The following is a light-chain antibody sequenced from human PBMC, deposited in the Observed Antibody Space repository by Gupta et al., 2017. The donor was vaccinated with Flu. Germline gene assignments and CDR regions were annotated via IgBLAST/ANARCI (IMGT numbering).Light chain of an antibody. Sequence: DIQMTQSPSTLSASVADRVTITCRASQSISTWLAWFQQKPGKAPKLLIYKASTLERGVPARFSGSASGTDFTLTIRSLQPDDFATYYCQQYNSSPWTFGQGTKVEIK. V-gene: IGKV1-5*03. J-gene: IGKJ1*01. CDR3: QQYNSSPWT. CDR2: KAS. CDR1: QSISTW.